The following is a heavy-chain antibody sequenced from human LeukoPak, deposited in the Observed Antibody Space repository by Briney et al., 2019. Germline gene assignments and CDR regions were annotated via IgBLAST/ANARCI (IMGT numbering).Heavy chain of an antibody. Sequence: PSETRSLTCAVYGGSFSGYYWSWIRQPPGKGLEWIGEINHSGSTNYNPSLKSRVTISVDTSKNQFSLKLSSVTAADTAVYYCARVGFTGYHFDYWGQGTLVTVSS. CDR1: GGSFSGYY. CDR2: INHSGST. D-gene: IGHD5-18*01. CDR3: ARVGFTGYHFDY. V-gene: IGHV4-34*01. J-gene: IGHJ4*02.